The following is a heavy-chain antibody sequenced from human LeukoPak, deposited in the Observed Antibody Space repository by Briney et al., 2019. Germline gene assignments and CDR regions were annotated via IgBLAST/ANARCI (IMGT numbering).Heavy chain of an antibody. CDR2: MNPNSGNT. CDR1: GYTFTRYG. D-gene: IGHD3-22*01. Sequence: ASVKVSCKASGYTFTRYGISWVRQATGQGLEWMGWMNPNSGNTGYAQKFQGRVTMTRNTSISTAYMELSSLRSEDTAVYYCASGMIVAGDAFDIWGQGTMVTVSS. V-gene: IGHV1-8*02. J-gene: IGHJ3*02. CDR3: ASGMIVAGDAFDI.